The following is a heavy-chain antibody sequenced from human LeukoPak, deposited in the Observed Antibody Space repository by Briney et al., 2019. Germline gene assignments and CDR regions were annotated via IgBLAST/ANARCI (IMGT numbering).Heavy chain of an antibody. Sequence: ASVKVSCKASGYTFTSYYMHWVRQAPGQGLEWMGIINPSGGSTSYAQKFQGRVTMTRDTSISTAYMELSRLRSDDTAVYYCARDYKTTDVWWFDPWGQGTLVTVSS. D-gene: IGHD4-11*01. CDR3: ARDYKTTDVWWFDP. J-gene: IGHJ5*02. V-gene: IGHV1-46*01. CDR1: GYTFTSYY. CDR2: INPSGGST.